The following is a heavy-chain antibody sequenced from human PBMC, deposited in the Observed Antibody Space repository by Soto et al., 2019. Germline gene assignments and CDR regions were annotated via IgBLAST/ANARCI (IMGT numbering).Heavy chain of an antibody. V-gene: IGHV3-23*01. Sequence: PGGSLRLSCAASGFTFSSYAMSWVRQAPGKGLEWVSAISGSGGSTYYADSVKGRFTISRDNSKNTLYLQMNSLRAEDTAVYYCAKDPAVSNYYDSSGPPGGQGTLVTVSS. CDR1: GFTFSSYA. CDR2: ISGSGGST. D-gene: IGHD3-22*01. CDR3: AKDPAVSNYYDSSGPP. J-gene: IGHJ5*02.